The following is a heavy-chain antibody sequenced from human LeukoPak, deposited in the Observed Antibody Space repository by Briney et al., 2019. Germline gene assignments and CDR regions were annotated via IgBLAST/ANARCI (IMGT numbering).Heavy chain of an antibody. Sequence: PSETLSLTCAVYGGSFSGYYWSWIRQPPGKGLEWIGEINHSGSTNYNPSLKSRVTISVDTSKNQFSLKLSSVTAADTAVYYCARVRGTTMIVVVRGYYFDYWGQGTLVTVSS. V-gene: IGHV4-34*01. CDR1: GGSFSGYY. CDR2: INHSGST. D-gene: IGHD3-22*01. CDR3: ARVRGTTMIVVVRGYYFDY. J-gene: IGHJ4*02.